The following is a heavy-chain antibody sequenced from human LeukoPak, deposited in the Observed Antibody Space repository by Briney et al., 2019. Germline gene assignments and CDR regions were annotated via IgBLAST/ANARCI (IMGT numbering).Heavy chain of an antibody. CDR2: MNPNSGNT. Sequence: ASVKVSCKASGYTFTSYDINWVRQATGQGLEWMGWMNPNSGNTGYAQKFQGRVTMTRNTSISTAYMGLSSLRSEDTAVYYCARDHSSGWYPIDYWGQGTLVTVSS. V-gene: IGHV1-8*01. D-gene: IGHD6-19*01. CDR1: GYTFTSYD. J-gene: IGHJ4*02. CDR3: ARDHSSGWYPIDY.